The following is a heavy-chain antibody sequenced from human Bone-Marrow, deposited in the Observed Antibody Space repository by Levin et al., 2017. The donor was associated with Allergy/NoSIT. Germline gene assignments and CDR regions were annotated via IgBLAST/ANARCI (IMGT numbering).Heavy chain of an antibody. J-gene: IGHJ4*02. D-gene: IGHD2-2*02. CDR3: SRHYTSYYTFFDF. V-gene: IGHV3-49*04. CDR1: GFNFGDYS. Sequence: GGSLRLSCTASGFNFGDYSITWVRQAPGKGLEWIGFIRGKPYDATTEYATSVRGRFTISRDDSKSIAYLQMNSLGTEDTALYFCSRHYTSYYTFFDFWGRGTLVTVSS. CDR2: IRGKPYDATT.